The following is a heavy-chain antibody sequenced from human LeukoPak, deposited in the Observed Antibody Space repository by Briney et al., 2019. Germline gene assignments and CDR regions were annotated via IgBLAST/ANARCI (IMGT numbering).Heavy chain of an antibody. CDR1: GFTVSSNY. V-gene: IGHV3-66*01. CDR3: AREKPGYSSSGLDY. J-gene: IGHJ4*02. Sequence: GGSLRLSCAASGFTVSSNYMSWVRQAPGKGLEWFSVIYSGGSTYYADSVKGRFTISRDNSKNTLYLQMNSLRAEDTAVYYCAREKPGYSSSGLDYWGQGTLVTVSS. D-gene: IGHD6-13*01. CDR2: IYSGGST.